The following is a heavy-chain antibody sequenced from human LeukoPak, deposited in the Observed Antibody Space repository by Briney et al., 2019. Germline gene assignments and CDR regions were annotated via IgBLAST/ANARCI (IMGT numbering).Heavy chain of an antibody. CDR2: INPNSGGT. CDR3: ARPAVRYDFWSGYSGPRDYYYGMDV. J-gene: IGHJ6*02. CDR1: GYTFTGYY. V-gene: IGHV1-2*02. D-gene: IGHD3-3*01. Sequence: ASVKVSCKASGYTFTGYYIHWVRQAPGQGLEWMGWINPNSGGTNYAQKFQGRVTMTRDTSISTAYMELSRLRSDDTAVYYCARPAVRYDFWSGYSGPRDYYYGMDVWGQGTTVTVSS.